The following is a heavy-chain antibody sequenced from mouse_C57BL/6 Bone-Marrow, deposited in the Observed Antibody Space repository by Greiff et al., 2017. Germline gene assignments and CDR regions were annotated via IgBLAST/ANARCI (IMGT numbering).Heavy chain of an antibody. V-gene: IGHV1-69*01. Sequence: QVQLQQPGAELVMPGASVKLSCKASGYTFTSYWMHWVKQRPGQGLEWIGEIDPSDSYTNSNQKFKGKSTLTVDKSSSTAYMPLSSPTSEDSAVYYCARIYYDYDEDYAMDYWGQGTSGTVAS. CDR1: GYTFTSYW. D-gene: IGHD2-4*01. CDR3: ARIYYDYDEDYAMDY. CDR2: IDPSDSYT. J-gene: IGHJ4*01.